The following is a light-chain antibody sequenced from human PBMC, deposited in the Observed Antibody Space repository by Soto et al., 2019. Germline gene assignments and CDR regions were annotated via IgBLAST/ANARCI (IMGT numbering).Light chain of an antibody. V-gene: IGKV3-15*01. Sequence: EIVMTQSPATLSVSPGERATLSCRASQSVSSNLAWYQQKPGQAPRLLIYGASTRATGTPARFSGSGSGTEFPLTISSLQSEDFAVYYWQQYNNWPPWTFGQGTKVEIK. J-gene: IGKJ1*01. CDR3: QQYNNWPPWT. CDR2: GAS. CDR1: QSVSSN.